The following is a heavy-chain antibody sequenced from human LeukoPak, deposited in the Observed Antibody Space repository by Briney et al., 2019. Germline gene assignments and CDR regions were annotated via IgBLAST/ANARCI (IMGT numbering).Heavy chain of an antibody. CDR3: AKSSVGEGRIIPSGYFDK. CDR1: GFTFSSYA. J-gene: IGHJ4*02. V-gene: IGHV3-23*01. D-gene: IGHD2-15*01. Sequence: PGGCLRLSWAASGFTFSSYAMTWGRQAPGKGLEWVSSISVTGRTTYYADSVKGRLTISRDNSKNTLNLQMNSLRAEDTAVYYCAKSSVGEGRIIPSGYFDKWGQG. CDR2: ISVTGRTT.